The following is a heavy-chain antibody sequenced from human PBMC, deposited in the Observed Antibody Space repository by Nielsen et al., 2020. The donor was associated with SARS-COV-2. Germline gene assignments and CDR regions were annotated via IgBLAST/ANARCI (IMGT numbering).Heavy chain of an antibody. Sequence: GESLKISCAASGFTFSDYYMSWIRQAPGKGLEWVSYISSSSSYTNYADSVKGRFTISRDNSKNTLYLQMNSLRAEDTAVYYCATPTIFGVVPIWGQGTMVTVSS. D-gene: IGHD3-3*01. CDR3: ATPTIFGVVPI. CDR1: GFTFSDYY. J-gene: IGHJ3*02. CDR2: ISSSSSYT. V-gene: IGHV3-11*06.